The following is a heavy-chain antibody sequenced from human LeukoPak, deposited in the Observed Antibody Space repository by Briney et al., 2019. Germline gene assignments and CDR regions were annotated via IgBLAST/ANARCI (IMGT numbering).Heavy chain of an antibody. CDR2: INPSGGST. CDR3: ASELSRGDEGFDY. CDR1: GYTFTSYY. D-gene: IGHD3-10*01. J-gene: IGHJ4*02. V-gene: IGHV1-46*01. Sequence: GASVKDSFKASGYTFTSYYRHWVRQAPGQGLEWMGIINPSGGSTSYAQKFQGRVIMTRDTSTSTVYMEPSSLRSEDTAVYYCASELSRGDEGFDYWGQGTLVTVSS.